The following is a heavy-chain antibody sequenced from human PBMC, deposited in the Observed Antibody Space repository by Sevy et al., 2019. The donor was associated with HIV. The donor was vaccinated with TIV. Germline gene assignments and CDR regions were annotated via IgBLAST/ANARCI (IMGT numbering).Heavy chain of an antibody. Sequence: GGSLRLSCAASGFTFSSYAMHWVRQAPGKGLEWVAVISYDGSNKYYADSVKGRFTISRDNSKNTLYLQMNSLRAEDTAVYYCARAKLPTHIVVVTPIPNWFDPWGQGTLVTVSS. J-gene: IGHJ5*02. CDR1: GFTFSSYA. D-gene: IGHD2-21*02. CDR2: ISYDGSNK. V-gene: IGHV3-30-3*01. CDR3: ARAKLPTHIVVVTPIPNWFDP.